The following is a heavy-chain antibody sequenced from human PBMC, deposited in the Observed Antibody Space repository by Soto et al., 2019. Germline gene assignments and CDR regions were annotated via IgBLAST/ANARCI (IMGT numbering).Heavy chain of an antibody. CDR2: INPNSGGT. J-gene: IGHJ6*02. CDR1: GYTFTGYY. Sequence: ASVKVSFKASGYTFTGYYMHWLRQAPGQGLEWMGWINPNSGGTNYAQKFQGRVTMTRDTSISTAYMELSRLRSDDTAVYYCARDFWSGYYTPYYYYYGMDVWGQGTTVTVSS. CDR3: ARDFWSGYYTPYYYYYGMDV. V-gene: IGHV1-2*02. D-gene: IGHD3-3*01.